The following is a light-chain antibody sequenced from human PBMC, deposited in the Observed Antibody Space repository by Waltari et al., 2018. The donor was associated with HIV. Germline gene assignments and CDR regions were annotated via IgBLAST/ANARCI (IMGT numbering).Light chain of an antibody. J-gene: IGLJ3*02. CDR1: SSNIGADYD. Sequence: QSLLTQPPSVSGAPGQNVTISCTGSSSNIGADYDIHSYQQLPGTAPKLLIYFNNNRPAGVPYRFSGSKSGTSASLAITGLQAEDEADYYCQSYDSRVFGGGTKLTVL. CDR3: QSYDSRV. CDR2: FNN. V-gene: IGLV1-40*01.